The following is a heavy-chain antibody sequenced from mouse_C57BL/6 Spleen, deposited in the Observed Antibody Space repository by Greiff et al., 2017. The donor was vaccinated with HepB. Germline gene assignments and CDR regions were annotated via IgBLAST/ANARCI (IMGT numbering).Heavy chain of an antibody. J-gene: IGHJ2*01. CDR3: ARRGIYDGYYVNFDY. Sequence: VQLQQPGAELVKPGASVKMSCKASGYTFTSYWITWVKQRPGQGLEWIGDIYPGSGSTNYNEKFKGKATLTVDTSSSTAYMQLSSLTSEDSAVYYCARRGIYDGYYVNFDYWGQGTTLTVSS. CDR1: GYTFTSYW. D-gene: IGHD2-3*01. V-gene: IGHV1-55*01. CDR2: IYPGSGST.